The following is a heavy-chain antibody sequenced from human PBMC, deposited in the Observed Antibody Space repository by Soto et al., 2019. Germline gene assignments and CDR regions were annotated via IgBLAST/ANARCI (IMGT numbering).Heavy chain of an antibody. Sequence: QSGGSLRLSCAASGFTVSSNYMSWVRQAPGKGLEWVSVIYSGGSTYYADSVKGRFTISRHNSKNTLYLQMNSLRAEDTAVYYCARAYSGTFDYWGQGTLVTVSS. V-gene: IGHV3-53*04. CDR3: ARAYSGTFDY. CDR1: GFTVSSNY. J-gene: IGHJ4*02. CDR2: IYSGGST. D-gene: IGHD1-1*01.